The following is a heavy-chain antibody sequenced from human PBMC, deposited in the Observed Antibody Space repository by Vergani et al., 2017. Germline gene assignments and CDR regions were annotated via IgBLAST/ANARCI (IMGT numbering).Heavy chain of an antibody. CDR1: GASIRSSNYY. CDR3: AGHSTVEWLVKLGWIDP. D-gene: IGHD6-19*01. Sequence: QLQLQESGPGLVKPSATLSLTCSVSGASIRSSNYYWGWIRQPPGKGMEWIASIYYSGSTYYNPSLKSRFTISVDTSNNQFSLKLSSLTAADTAVYFCAGHSTVEWLVKLGWIDPWGQGILVTVSS. J-gene: IGHJ5*02. CDR2: IYYSGST. V-gene: IGHV4-39*01.